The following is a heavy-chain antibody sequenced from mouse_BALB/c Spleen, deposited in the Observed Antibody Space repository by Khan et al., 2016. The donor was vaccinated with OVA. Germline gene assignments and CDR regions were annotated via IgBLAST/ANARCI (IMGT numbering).Heavy chain of an antibody. CDR3: NRGGYWGFAY. J-gene: IGHJ3*01. V-gene: IGHV1S135*01. CDR2: IDPYYGGT. CDR1: AYAFTSHS. Sequence: IQLVQSGPELVKPGVSVKVSFKASAYAFTSHSMYWVNQSHGKSLEWIGYIDPYYGGTSYNQKFKGTVTLTVDNSSTTAYMHLNSLTSEDSADYYYNRGGYWGFAYSGLGTLVTVSA. D-gene: IGHD3-2*02.